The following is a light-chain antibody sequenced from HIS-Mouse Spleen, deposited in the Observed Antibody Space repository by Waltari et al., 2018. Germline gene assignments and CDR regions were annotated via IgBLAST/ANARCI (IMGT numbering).Light chain of an antibody. CDR1: QSVSSY. CDR2: DAS. CDR3: QQRSNWPPGSLT. Sequence: IVLTQSPATLSLSPGERATLSCRPSQSVSSYLAWYQQKPGQAPRLLIYDASTRAPGIPARFSGSGSGTDFTLTISSLEPEDFAVYYCQQRSNWPPGSLTFGGGTKVEIK. J-gene: IGKJ4*01. V-gene: IGKV3-11*01.